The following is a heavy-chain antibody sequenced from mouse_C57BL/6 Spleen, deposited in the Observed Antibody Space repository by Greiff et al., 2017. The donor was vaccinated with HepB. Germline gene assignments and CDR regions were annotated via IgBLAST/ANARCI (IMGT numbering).Heavy chain of an antibody. D-gene: IGHD3-3*01. CDR1: GYTFTSYW. Sequence: VQLQQPGAELVKPGASVKMSCKASGYTFTSYWITWVKQRPGQGLEWIGDIYPGSGSTNYNEKFKSKATLTVDTSSSTAYMQLSSLTSEDSAVYYCAKGTAATVWFAYWGQGTLVTVSA. CDR3: AKGTAATVWFAY. CDR2: IYPGSGST. V-gene: IGHV1-55*01. J-gene: IGHJ3*01.